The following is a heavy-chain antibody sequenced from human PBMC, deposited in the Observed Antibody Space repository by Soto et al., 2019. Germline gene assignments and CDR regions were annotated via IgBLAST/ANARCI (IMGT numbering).Heavy chain of an antibody. CDR2: ISADNGNT. CDR1: GYTFTSYP. J-gene: IGHJ6*03. Sequence: ASVKVSCKASGYTFTSYPMHWVRQAPGQSLEWMGWISADNGNTKYSQKFQGRVTITRDTSASTTYIELGSLRSEDTAVYYCARDGRAGTALVGYYYFMDVWGKGTTVTVSS. D-gene: IGHD6-19*01. CDR3: ARDGRAGTALVGYYYFMDV. V-gene: IGHV1-3*01.